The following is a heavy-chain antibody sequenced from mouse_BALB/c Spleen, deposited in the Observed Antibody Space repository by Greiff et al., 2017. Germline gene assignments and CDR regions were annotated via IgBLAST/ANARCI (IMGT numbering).Heavy chain of an antibody. CDR1: GYTFTSYW. V-gene: IGHV1-87*01. Sequence: VKLQESGAELARPGASVKLSCKASGYTFTSYWMQWVKQRPGQGLEWIGAIYPGDGDTRYTQKFKGKATLTADKSSSTAYMQLSSLASEDSAVYYCARLGDYYAMDYWGQGTSVTVSS. D-gene: IGHD2-14*01. CDR2: IYPGDGDT. J-gene: IGHJ4*01. CDR3: ARLGDYYAMDY.